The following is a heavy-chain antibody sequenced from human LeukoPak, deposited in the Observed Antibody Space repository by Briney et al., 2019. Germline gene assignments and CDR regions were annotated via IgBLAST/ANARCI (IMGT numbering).Heavy chain of an antibody. CDR3: ARGRSSGWYGEY. J-gene: IGHJ4*02. CDR2: INHSGST. CDR1: GGSFSGYY. Sequence: SETLSLTCTVYGGSFSGYYWSWIRQPPGKGLEWIGEINHSGSTNYNPSLKSRVTISVDTSKNQFSLKLSSVTAADTAVYYCARGRSSGWYGEYWGQGTLVTVSS. V-gene: IGHV4-34*01. D-gene: IGHD6-19*01.